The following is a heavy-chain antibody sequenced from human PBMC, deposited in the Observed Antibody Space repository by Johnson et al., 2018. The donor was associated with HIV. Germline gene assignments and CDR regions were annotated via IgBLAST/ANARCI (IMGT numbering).Heavy chain of an antibody. J-gene: IGHJ3*01. D-gene: IGHD3-3*01. V-gene: IGHV3-49*04. CDR1: GFTFGDFF. CDR2: IRSKAYGGTT. Sequence: VQLVESGGGLVQPGRSLRLSCTGSGFTFGDFFMSWVRQAPGKGLEWVGLIRSKAYGGTTEYAASVKGRFTISRDDSKSIAYLQMSRLKSDDTAVYYCTRGGITIFGVVDAFDLWGLGTMVTVSS. CDR3: TRGGITIFGVVDAFDL.